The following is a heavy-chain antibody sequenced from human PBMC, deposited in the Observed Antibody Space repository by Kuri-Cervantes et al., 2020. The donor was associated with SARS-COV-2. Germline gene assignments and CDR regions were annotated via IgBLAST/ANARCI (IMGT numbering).Heavy chain of an antibody. CDR1: GFTFSNAW. CDR2: IKSKTDGGTT. Sequence: ETLSLTCAASGFTFSNAWMSWVRQAPGKGLEWVGRIKSKTDGGTTDYAAPVEGRFTISSDDSKKTLYLQRKRLKTGDTAVYYCTTDKGYSGSYFVWFDPWGQGTLVTVSS. CDR3: TTDKGYSGSYFVWFDP. V-gene: IGHV3-15*01. J-gene: IGHJ5*02. D-gene: IGHD1-26*01.